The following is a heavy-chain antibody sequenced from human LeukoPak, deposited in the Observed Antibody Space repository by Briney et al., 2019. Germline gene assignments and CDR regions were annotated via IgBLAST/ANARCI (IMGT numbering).Heavy chain of an antibody. D-gene: IGHD2-15*01. CDR3: AKNGDRGAYCTGGTCYPYFYYYMDV. V-gene: IGHV3-11*04. J-gene: IGHJ6*03. Sequence: GGSLRLSCAASGFTFSDYYMSWIRQAPGKGLEWVSYISSSGSTIYYADSVKGRFTISRDNAKNSLYLQMNSLRAEDTAVYYCAKNGDRGAYCTGGTCYPYFYYYMDVWGKGTTVTI. CDR2: ISSSGSTI. CDR1: GFTFSDYY.